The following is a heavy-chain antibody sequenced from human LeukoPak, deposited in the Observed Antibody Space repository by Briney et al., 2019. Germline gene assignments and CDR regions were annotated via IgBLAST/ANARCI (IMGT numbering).Heavy chain of an antibody. CDR2: ISIYSGNT. Sequence: ASVKVSCKASGYTFTSHGLSWARQAPGQGLEWMGWISIYSGNTNYAQKFQDRISMTTDTSTSTAYMELRSLKSDDTAVYYCARDPGGTWGFDYWGQGALVTVSS. CDR1: GYTFTSHG. J-gene: IGHJ4*02. V-gene: IGHV1-18*01. D-gene: IGHD7-27*01. CDR3: ARDPGGTWGFDY.